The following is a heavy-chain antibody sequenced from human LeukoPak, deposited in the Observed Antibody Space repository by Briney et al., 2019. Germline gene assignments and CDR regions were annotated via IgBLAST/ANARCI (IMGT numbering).Heavy chain of an antibody. D-gene: IGHD2-2*01. Sequence: KPGGSLRLSCAASGFDFSRYSMNWVRQAPGKGLEWVSTISNHGFDIYYADSVKGRLTISRDNAENTVYLEMSDLRVEDTALYYCAKDSIIVNSWGSDLWGQGTLVTVSP. J-gene: IGHJ5*02. CDR3: AKDSIIVNSWGSDL. CDR2: ISNHGFDI. CDR1: GFDFSRYS. V-gene: IGHV3-21*01.